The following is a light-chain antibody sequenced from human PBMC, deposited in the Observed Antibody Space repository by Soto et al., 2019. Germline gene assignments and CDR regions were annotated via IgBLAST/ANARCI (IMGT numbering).Light chain of an antibody. CDR2: RNN. J-gene: IGLJ1*01. CDR3: AAWDDSLSGFYV. CDR1: SSNIGSNY. Sequence: QSALTQPPSASGTPGQRVTISCSGSSSNIGSNYVYWYQQFPGAAPKLLIYRNNQRPSGVPDRFSGSKSGTSASLAISGLRSEDEADYYCAAWDDSLSGFYVFGAGTKVTVL. V-gene: IGLV1-47*01.